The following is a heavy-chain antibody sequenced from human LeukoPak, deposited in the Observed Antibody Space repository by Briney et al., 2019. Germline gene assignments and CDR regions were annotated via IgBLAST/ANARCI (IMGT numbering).Heavy chain of an antibody. CDR2: ISAYNGNT. J-gene: IGHJ6*02. CDR3: ARVLRYFDPRPLLDYYGMDV. D-gene: IGHD3-9*01. V-gene: IGHV1-18*01. Sequence: GASVKVSCKASGYTITSYGISWVRQAPGQGLEWMGWISAYNGNTNYAQKLQGRVTMTTDTSTSTAYMELRSLRSDDTAVYYCARVLRYFDPRPLLDYYGMDVWGQGTTVTVSS. CDR1: GYTITSYG.